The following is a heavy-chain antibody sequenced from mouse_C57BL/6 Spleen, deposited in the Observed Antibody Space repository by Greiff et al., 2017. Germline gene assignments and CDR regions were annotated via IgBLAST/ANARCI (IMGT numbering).Heavy chain of an antibody. CDR3: ARQGYFDV. Sequence: EVKLMESGGGLVKPGGSLKLSCAASGFTFSDYGMHWVRQAPEKGLEWVAYISSGSSTFYYADTVKGRFTISRDNAKNTLFLQMTSMRSEDTAMYYCARQGYFDVWGTGTTVTVSS. CDR2: ISSGSSTF. CDR1: GFTFSDYG. V-gene: IGHV5-17*01. J-gene: IGHJ1*03.